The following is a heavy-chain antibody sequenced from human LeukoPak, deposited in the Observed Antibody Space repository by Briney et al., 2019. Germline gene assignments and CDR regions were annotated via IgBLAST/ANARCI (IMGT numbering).Heavy chain of an antibody. CDR3: AKLTYGSGTYGAFDY. J-gene: IGHJ4*02. CDR2: IRGSGDIT. D-gene: IGHD3-10*01. Sequence: GGSLRLSCAASGFTFSSYGMSWVRQAPGKGLEWVSGIRGSGDITFYADSVKGRFTISRDNSKNTLYLQMNSLRAEDTAVYYCAKLTYGSGTYGAFDYWGQGTLVTVST. V-gene: IGHV3-23*01. CDR1: GFTFSSYG.